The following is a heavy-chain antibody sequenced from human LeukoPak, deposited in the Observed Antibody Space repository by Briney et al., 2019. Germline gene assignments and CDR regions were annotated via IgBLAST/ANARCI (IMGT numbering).Heavy chain of an antibody. J-gene: IGHJ4*02. V-gene: IGHV3-23*01. CDR2: IYENGGTT. CDR3: AKHAGTTRQTKDY. CDR1: GFTFRSHA. Sequence: GGSLRLSCVGSGFTFRSHAMSWVRQAPEKGLEFVSGIYENGGTTYYADSVKGRFTISRDNSNSRLYLEMNSLRAEDTAVYYCAKHAGTTRQTKDYWGQGTLVTVSS. D-gene: IGHD1-1*01.